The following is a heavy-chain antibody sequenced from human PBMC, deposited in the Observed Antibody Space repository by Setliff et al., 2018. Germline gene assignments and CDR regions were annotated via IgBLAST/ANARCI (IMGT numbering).Heavy chain of an antibody. CDR3: ARQGRKSDSRGFYYWTDFDY. V-gene: IGHV4-39*01. CDR1: AGSISSSSYY. Sequence: SETLSLTCTVSAGSISSSSYYWGWIRQPPGKGLEWIATIHYSGSTYYNPSLKSRVTTSVDTSKNRFSLKLSSVTAADTAVYYCARQGRKSDSRGFYYWTDFDYWGQGALVTVSS. D-gene: IGHD3-22*01. J-gene: IGHJ4*02. CDR2: IHYSGST.